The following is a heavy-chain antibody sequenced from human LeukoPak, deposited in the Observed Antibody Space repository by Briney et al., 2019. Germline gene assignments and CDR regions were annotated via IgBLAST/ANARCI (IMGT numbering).Heavy chain of an antibody. J-gene: IGHJ4*02. Sequence: ASVKVSCKASGYTFTGYYMHWVRQAPGQGLEWMGWINPNSGGTNYAQKFQGRVTMTRDTSISTAYMELSRLRSDDTAVYYCARAPPHLLVVVPFDYWGQGTLVTVSS. CDR2: INPNSGGT. CDR3: ARAPPHLLVVVPFDY. D-gene: IGHD3-22*01. V-gene: IGHV1-2*02. CDR1: GYTFTGYY.